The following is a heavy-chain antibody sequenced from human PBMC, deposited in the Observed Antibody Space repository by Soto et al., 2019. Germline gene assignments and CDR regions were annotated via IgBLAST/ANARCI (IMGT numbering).Heavy chain of an antibody. CDR1: GFTFSNYA. CDR3: ARDPLAVERPY. Sequence: RLSCAASGFTFSNYAMHWVRQAPGKGLEWVTVISYDGSNKYYADSVKGRFTISRDNSKNTLYLQMNSLRAEDTAVYYCARDPLAVERPYWGQGTLVTVSS. V-gene: IGHV3-30-3*01. D-gene: IGHD6-19*01. CDR2: ISYDGSNK. J-gene: IGHJ4*02.